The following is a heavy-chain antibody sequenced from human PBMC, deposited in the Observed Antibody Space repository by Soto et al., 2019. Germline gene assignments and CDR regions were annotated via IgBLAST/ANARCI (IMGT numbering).Heavy chain of an antibody. CDR1: GYTFTSYG. CDR2: ISAYNGNT. V-gene: IGHV1-18*01. J-gene: IGHJ6*02. Sequence: VSVKVSCKASGYTFTSYGISWVRQAPGQGLEWMGWISAYNGNTNYAQKLQGRVTMTTDTSTSTAYMELRSLRSDDTAVYYCARVKTGDCSSTSCYPIPYYYYGMDVWGQGTTVTVSS. CDR3: ARVKTGDCSSTSCYPIPYYYYGMDV. D-gene: IGHD2-2*01.